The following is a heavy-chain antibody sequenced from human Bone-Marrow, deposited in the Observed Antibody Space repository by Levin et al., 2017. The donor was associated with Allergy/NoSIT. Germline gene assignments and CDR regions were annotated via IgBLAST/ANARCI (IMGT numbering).Heavy chain of an antibody. V-gene: IGHV3-23*01. Sequence: PGGSLRLSCAASGFAFANHAMTWVRHAPGKGLEWVSTIRPGSERTYFADSVKGRFTVSRDDSMNMMYLQMNSLRADDAAVYYCAREQGARGWYTVDFWGQGTLVTVSS. CDR2: IRPGSERT. J-gene: IGHJ4*02. CDR1: GFAFANHA. D-gene: IGHD6-19*01. CDR3: AREQGARGWYTVDF.